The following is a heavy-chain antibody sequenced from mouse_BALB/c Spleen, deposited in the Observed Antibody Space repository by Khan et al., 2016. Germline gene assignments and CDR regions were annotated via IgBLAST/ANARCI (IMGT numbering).Heavy chain of an antibody. V-gene: IGHV1-7*01. D-gene: IGHD1-1*01. J-gene: IGHJ4*01. CDR3: ACYCGSSYAMDY. CDR1: GYTFTSYW. Sequence: QMQLEESGAELAKPGASVKMSCKASGYTFTSYWMHWVKQRPGQGLEWIGDINPSTGYTEYNQKFKDKATLTADKYSSTVYMQLHSLTSEYSAVYYCACYCGSSYAMDYWGRETTATISS. CDR2: INPSTGYT.